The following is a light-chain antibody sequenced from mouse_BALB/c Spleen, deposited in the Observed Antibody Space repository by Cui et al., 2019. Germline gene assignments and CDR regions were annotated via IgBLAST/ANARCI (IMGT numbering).Light chain of an antibody. CDR1: QSLLDSDRKTY. Sequence: DVVMTQTPLTLSVTIGQPASIAWKASQSLLDSDRKTYLNWLLQKPGQSPKRLIYLVSKLDSGVPDRFTGSGSGKDFTLKISRVEAEDLGVYYCWQGTHFPQTFGGGTKLEIK. V-gene: IGKV1-135*01. CDR3: WQGTHFPQT. J-gene: IGKJ1*01. CDR2: LVS.